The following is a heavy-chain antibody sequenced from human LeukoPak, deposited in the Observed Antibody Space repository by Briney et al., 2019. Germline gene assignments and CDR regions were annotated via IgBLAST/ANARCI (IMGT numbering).Heavy chain of an antibody. CDR1: GFTFSNYA. J-gene: IGHJ4*02. D-gene: IGHD3-22*01. Sequence: GGSLRLSCAASGFTFSNYAMYWVRQAPGRGLEYVSAISTNGDSTDYANSVKGRFTISRDNSDNRVFLQMGTLRAEDMAVYYCARGGYYDSSGSFDYWGQGILVTVSS. CDR3: ARGGYYDSSGSFDY. V-gene: IGHV3-64*01. CDR2: ISTNGDST.